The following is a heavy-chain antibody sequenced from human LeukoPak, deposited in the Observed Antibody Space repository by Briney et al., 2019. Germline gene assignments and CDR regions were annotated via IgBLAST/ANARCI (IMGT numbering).Heavy chain of an antibody. CDR1: GYTFTNYY. D-gene: IGHD5-24*01. V-gene: IGHV1-46*01. J-gene: IGHJ4*02. CDR3: ARDRPRDGFNYGEIDY. CDR2: INPSAGSR. Sequence: GASVKVPCKASGYTFTNYYIHWVRQAPGQGLEWMGIINPSAGSRTYAQKFQGRVTMTRDTSTSTVYMDLSSLKSEDTAVYYCARDRPRDGFNYGEIDYWGQGTLVTVSS.